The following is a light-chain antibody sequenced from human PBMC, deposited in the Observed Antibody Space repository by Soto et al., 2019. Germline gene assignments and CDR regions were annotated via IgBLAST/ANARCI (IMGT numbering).Light chain of an antibody. CDR3: QQSYSTPFT. V-gene: IGKV1-39*01. CDR1: QSISSY. Sequence: DIQMTQSPSSLSASVGDRVTITCRASQSISSYLNWYQQKPGKAPKLLIYAASSLQSGVPSRFSGSVSGTDFTLTISSPQPEDFATYYCQQSYSTPFTFGPGTKVDIK. CDR2: AAS. J-gene: IGKJ3*01.